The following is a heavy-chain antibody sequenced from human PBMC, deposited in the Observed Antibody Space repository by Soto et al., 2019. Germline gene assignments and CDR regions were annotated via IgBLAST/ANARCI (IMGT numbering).Heavy chain of an antibody. CDR1: GGTFSNYA. CDR3: ARDHDYEGAFGS. J-gene: IGHJ4*02. D-gene: IGHD4-17*01. Sequence: QVRLVQSGAEVKNPGSSVKVSCKASGGTFSNYASGWVRPAPVQGLEWMGGIILPFGTPNYAQKFQGRVTIRADESMTTAYMELSGLRAADTAVYYCARDHDYEGAFGSWGRGTLRTVSS. CDR2: IILPFGTP. V-gene: IGHV1-69*12.